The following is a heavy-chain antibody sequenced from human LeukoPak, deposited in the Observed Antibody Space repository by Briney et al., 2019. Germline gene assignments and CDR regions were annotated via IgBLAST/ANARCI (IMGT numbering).Heavy chain of an antibody. CDR2: INHSGST. CDR1: GGSFSGYY. V-gene: IGHV4-34*01. D-gene: IGHD3-10*01. CDR3: ARGEVDYYGSGSYYDWFDP. Sequence: SETLSLTCAVYGGSFSGYYWSWIRQPPGKGLEWIGEINHSGSTNYNPSLKSRVTISVDTSKNQFSLKLSSVTAAGTAVYYCARGEVDYYGSGSYYDWFDPWGQGTLVTVSS. J-gene: IGHJ5*02.